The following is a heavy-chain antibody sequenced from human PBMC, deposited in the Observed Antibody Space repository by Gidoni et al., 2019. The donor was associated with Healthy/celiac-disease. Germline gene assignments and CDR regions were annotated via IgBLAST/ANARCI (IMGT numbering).Heavy chain of an antibody. CDR2: INHSGST. J-gene: IGHJ3*02. V-gene: IGHV4-34*01. D-gene: IGHD6-19*01. Sequence: QVQLQQWGAGLLKPSETMSLTCAVYGGSFSGYYWSWIRQPPGKGLEWIGEINHSGSTNYNPALNSRVTISVDTSKNQFSLKLSSVTAADTAVYYCARPLKQGKWLVAFDIWGQGTMVTVSS. CDR3: ARPLKQGKWLVAFDI. CDR1: GGSFSGYY.